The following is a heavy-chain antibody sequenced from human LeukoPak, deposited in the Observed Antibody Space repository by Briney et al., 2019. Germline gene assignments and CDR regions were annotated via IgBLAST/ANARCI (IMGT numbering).Heavy chain of an antibody. CDR3: ARAPMVRGVIPDNYFDY. D-gene: IGHD3-10*01. CDR2: IIPIFGTA. CDR1: GGTFSSYA. V-gene: IGHV1-69*05. Sequence: ASVKVSCKASGGTFSSYAISWVRQAPGQGLEWMGRIIPIFGTANYAQKVQGRVTITTDESTSTAYMELSSLRSEDTAVYYCARAPMVRGVIPDNYFDYWGQRTLVTVTS. J-gene: IGHJ4*02.